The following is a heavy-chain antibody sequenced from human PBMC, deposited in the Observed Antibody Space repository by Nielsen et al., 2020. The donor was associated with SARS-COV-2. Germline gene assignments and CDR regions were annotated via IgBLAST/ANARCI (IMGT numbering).Heavy chain of an antibody. V-gene: IGHV3-30-3*01. CDR3: ARGLLITPRVIFY. J-gene: IGHJ4*02. Sequence: GESLKISCAASGFTFSNAWMSWVRQAPGKGLEWVAGISFDGSNTYYADSVKGRLTISRDNSKDTLYLQMSSLRAEDTAVYYCARGLLITPRVIFYWGQGTLLTVSS. CDR2: ISFDGSNT. D-gene: IGHD2-8*01. CDR1: GFTFSNAW.